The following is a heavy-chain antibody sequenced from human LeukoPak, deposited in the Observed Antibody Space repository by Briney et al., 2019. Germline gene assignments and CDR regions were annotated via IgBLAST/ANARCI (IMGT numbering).Heavy chain of an antibody. J-gene: IGHJ4*02. D-gene: IGHD4-17*01. V-gene: IGHV3-7*01. CDR3: ARASPNTVTTLQYFDY. CDR1: GFTFSSYW. CDR2: IMQDGSEK. Sequence: GGSLRLSCAASGFTFSSYWMSWVRQAPGKGLEWVANIMQDGSEKHYVDSVKGRFTISRDNAKSSLYLQMNSLRAEDTAVYYCARASPNTVTTLQYFDYWGQGTLVTVSS.